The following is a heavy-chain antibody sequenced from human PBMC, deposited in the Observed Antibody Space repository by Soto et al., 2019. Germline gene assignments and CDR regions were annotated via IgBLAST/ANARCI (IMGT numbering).Heavy chain of an antibody. CDR2: IYYSGST. CDR1: GGSISSGGYY. J-gene: IGHJ4*02. CDR3: AREGPDYYDSSGYYSIY. D-gene: IGHD3-22*01. Sequence: PSETLSLTCTVSGGSISSGGYYWSWIRQHPGKGLEWIGYIYYSGSTYYNPSLKSRVTISVDTSKNQFSLKLSSVTAADTAVYYCAREGPDYYDSSGYYSIYWGQGTLVTVSS. V-gene: IGHV4-31*03.